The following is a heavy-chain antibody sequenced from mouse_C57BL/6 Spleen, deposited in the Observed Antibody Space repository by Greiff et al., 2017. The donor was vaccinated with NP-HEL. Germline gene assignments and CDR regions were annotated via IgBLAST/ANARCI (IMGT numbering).Heavy chain of an antibody. D-gene: IGHD4-1*01. V-gene: IGHV14-2*01. J-gene: IGHJ4*01. CDR1: GFNIKDYY. CDR2: IDPEDGET. Sequence: VQLQQSGAELVKPGASVKLSCTASGFNIKDYYMHWVKQRTEQGLEWIGRIDPEDGETKSAPKFQGKATITADTTSNTAYLQLSSLTSEDTAVYYCAKLGRGAMDYWGQGTSVTVSS. CDR3: AKLGRGAMDY.